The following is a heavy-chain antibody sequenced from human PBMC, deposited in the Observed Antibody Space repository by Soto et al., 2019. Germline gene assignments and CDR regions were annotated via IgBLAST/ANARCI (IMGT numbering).Heavy chain of an antibody. CDR1: GFTLSDHY. Sequence: EVQLVESGGGLVQPGGSLRLSCAASGFTLSDHYMDWVRQAPGKGLEWVGRTRNKANSYTTEYAASVKGRFTISRDDSKNSLYVQMNSLKTEDTAVYYCARGAGDLQKLGGYYYGLDVWGLGTTVTVSS. CDR3: ARGAGDLQKLGGYYYGLDV. CDR2: TRNKANSYTT. V-gene: IGHV3-72*01. J-gene: IGHJ6*01. D-gene: IGHD7-27*01.